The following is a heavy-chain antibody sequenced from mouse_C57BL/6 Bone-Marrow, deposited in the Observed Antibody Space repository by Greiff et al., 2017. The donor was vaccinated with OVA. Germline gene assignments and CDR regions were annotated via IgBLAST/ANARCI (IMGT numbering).Heavy chain of an antibody. J-gene: IGHJ4*01. CDR2: IHPNSGST. V-gene: IGHV1-64*01. Sequence: QVQLQQPGAELVKPGASVKLSCKASGYTFTSYWMHWVKQRPGQGLEWIGMIHPNSGSTNYNEKFKSKATLTVDKSSSTAYMQLSSLTSEDSAVYYCALITTVVAFYYYAMDYWGQGTSVTVSS. CDR3: ALITTVVAFYYYAMDY. D-gene: IGHD1-1*01. CDR1: GYTFTSYW.